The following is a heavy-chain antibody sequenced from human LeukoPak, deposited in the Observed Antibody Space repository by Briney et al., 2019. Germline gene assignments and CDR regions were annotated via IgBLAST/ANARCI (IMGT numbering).Heavy chain of an antibody. Sequence: SVKVSCKASGGTFSSYAISWVRQAPGQGLEWMGGIIPIFGTANYAQKFQGRVTITADESTSTAYMELSSLRSEDTAVYYCANLAGDYDTLTGYYSSFDYWGQGTLVTVSS. J-gene: IGHJ4*02. CDR2: IIPIFGTA. V-gene: IGHV1-69*13. CDR3: ANLAGDYDTLTGYYSSFDY. CDR1: GGTFSSYA. D-gene: IGHD3-9*01.